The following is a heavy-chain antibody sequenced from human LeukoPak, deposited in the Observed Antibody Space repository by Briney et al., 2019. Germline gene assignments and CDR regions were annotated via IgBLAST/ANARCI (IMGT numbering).Heavy chain of an antibody. J-gene: IGHJ4*02. CDR1: GYTFTGYY. CDR3: ARAHYYGSGSYYIGVPDD. CDR2: INLSSGGT. V-gene: IGHV1-2*02. Sequence: ASVKVSCKASGYTFTGYYMHWVRQAPGQGLEWMGWINLSSGGTNYAQMFQGRVTMTRDTSISTAYMELSRLRPDDTAVYYCARAHYYGSGSYYIGVPDDWGQGTLVTVSS. D-gene: IGHD3-10*01.